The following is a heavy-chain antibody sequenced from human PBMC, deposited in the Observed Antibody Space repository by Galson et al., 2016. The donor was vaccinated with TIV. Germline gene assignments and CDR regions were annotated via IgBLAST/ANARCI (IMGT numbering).Heavy chain of an antibody. CDR3: ARDRFFDASGYYYYYYGMDV. CDR2: ISYDGTNK. V-gene: IGHV3-30-3*01. Sequence: SLRLSCAASGFSFSRNAMHWVRQAPGRGLEWVAVISYDGTNKYNADSVKGRFTISRDNSKNTLYLQMSGLRTEDTAVYYCARDRFFDASGYYYYYYGMDVWGQGTTVTVSS. CDR1: GFSFSRNA. J-gene: IGHJ6*02. D-gene: IGHD3-22*01.